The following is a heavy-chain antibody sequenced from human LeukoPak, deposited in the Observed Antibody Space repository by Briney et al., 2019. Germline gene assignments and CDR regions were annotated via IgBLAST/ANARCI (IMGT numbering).Heavy chain of an antibody. D-gene: IGHD2-2*01. CDR3: ASLAKYCSSTSCYWWFDP. J-gene: IGHJ5*02. Sequence: GESLRISCKGSGYSFTSYWISWGRQMPGKGLEWGGRIDLSGSYINYSPSFQGHFTHSADKSISPAYLQSSSLKASDTAMYYCASLAKYCSSTSCYWWFDPWGQGTLVTVSS. V-gene: IGHV5-10-1*01. CDR1: GYSFTSYW. CDR2: IDLSGSYI.